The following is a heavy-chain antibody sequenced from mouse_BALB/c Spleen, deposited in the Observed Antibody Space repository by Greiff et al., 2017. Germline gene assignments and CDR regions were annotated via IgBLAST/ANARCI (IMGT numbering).Heavy chain of an antibody. CDR1: GFTFSSFG. V-gene: IGHV5-17*02. J-gene: IGHJ4*01. CDR2: ISSGSSTI. Sequence: EVHLVESGGGLVQPGGSRKLSCAASGFTFSSFGMHWVRQAPEKGLEWVAYISSGSSTIYYADTVKGRFTISRDNPKNTLFLQMTSLRSEDTAMYDCARSGGNYVEAMDYWGQGTSVTVSS. CDR3: ARSGGNYVEAMDY. D-gene: IGHD2-1*01.